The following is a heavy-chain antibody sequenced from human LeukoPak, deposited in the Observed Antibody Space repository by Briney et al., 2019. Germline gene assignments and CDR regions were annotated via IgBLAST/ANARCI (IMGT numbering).Heavy chain of an antibody. CDR3: ARDYSTYDFWSGYFY. CDR2: IYHSGST. V-gene: IGHV4-38-2*02. D-gene: IGHD3-3*01. CDR1: GYSISSGYY. J-gene: IGHJ4*02. Sequence: SETLSPTCTVSGYSISSGYYWGWIRQPPGKGLEWIGSIYHSGSTYYNPPLKSRATISVDTSKNQFSLKLSSVTAADTAVYYCARDYSTYDFWSGYFYWGQGTLVTVSS.